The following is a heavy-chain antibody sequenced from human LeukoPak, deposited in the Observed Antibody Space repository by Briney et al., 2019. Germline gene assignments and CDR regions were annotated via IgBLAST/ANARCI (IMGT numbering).Heavy chain of an antibody. D-gene: IGHD2/OR15-2a*01. J-gene: IGHJ3*01. CDR1: GYSFTDYS. CDR2: TGGYSGHT. Sequence: ASVKVSCTASGYSFTDYSINWVRLAPGQGLEWIGWTGGYSGHTQYAEKFQGRVIMATNTSTKTAYMELTNLRSDDTAVYYCARPANLYYSADAFALWGQGTLVTVSS. V-gene: IGHV1-18*01. CDR3: ARPANLYYSADAFAL.